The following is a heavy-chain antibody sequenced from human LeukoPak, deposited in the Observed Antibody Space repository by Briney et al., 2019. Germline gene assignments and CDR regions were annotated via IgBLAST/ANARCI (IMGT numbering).Heavy chain of an antibody. D-gene: IGHD6-13*01. V-gene: IGHV3-30*04. Sequence: GRSLRLSCPASGFTFSDYTMQWVRQAPGKGLEWVALLPPDGSYQYYADSLKGRFTISRDNFKNALYLQMNSLRLEGTAVYYCARGLHDRSWYGAHWGQGTLLSVSS. CDR1: GFTFSDYT. J-gene: IGHJ4*02. CDR3: ARGLHDRSWYGAH. CDR2: LPPDGSYQ.